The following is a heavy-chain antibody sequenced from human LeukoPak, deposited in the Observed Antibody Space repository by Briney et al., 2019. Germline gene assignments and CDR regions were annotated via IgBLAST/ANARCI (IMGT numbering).Heavy chain of an antibody. CDR1: RYTLTELS. Sequence: GASVKVSCKVSRYTLTELSMHWVRQAPGKGLEWMGGFDPEVGETIYAQKFHGRVTMTEDTSTDTAYMELSSLRSEDTAVYYCATSTYVWGSYRFDYWGQGTLVTVSS. CDR3: ATSTYVWGSYRFDY. CDR2: FDPEVGET. V-gene: IGHV1-24*01. J-gene: IGHJ4*02. D-gene: IGHD3-16*02.